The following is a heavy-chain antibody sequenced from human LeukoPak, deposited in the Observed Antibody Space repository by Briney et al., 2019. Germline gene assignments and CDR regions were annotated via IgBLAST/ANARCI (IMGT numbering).Heavy chain of an antibody. Sequence: GGSLRLSCAASVFTFDDYAMHWVRQAPGKGLEWVSGISWNSGSIGYADSVKGRFTISRDNAKNSLYLQMNSLRAEDTALYYCAKCSSSWLNVFDYWGQGTLVTVSS. CDR1: VFTFDDYA. CDR3: AKCSSSWLNVFDY. V-gene: IGHV3-9*01. D-gene: IGHD6-13*01. J-gene: IGHJ4*02. CDR2: ISWNSGSI.